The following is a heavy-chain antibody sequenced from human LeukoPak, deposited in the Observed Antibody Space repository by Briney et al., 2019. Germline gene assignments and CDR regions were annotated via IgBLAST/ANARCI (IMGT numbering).Heavy chain of an antibody. CDR1: GGSISSSSYY. CDR3: AREHIASQFDY. J-gene: IGHJ4*02. V-gene: IGHV4-39*07. Sequence: SETLSLTCTVSGGSISSSSYYWGWIRQPPGKGLEYIGNIYYSGSTYYNPSLKSRVTISLDTSRNQFSLTLRSVTAADTAMFYCAREHIASQFDYWGQGIRVTVSS. CDR2: IYYSGST. D-gene: IGHD2-21*01.